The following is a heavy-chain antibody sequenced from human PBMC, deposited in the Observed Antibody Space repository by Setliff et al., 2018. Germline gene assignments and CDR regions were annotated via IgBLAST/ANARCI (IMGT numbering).Heavy chain of an antibody. Sequence: ASVKVSCKASGYTFTTYAMTWMRQAPGQGLEWMGWINGVNGNTKYSQNFQGRVIMTRNTSISTAYLELNTLRSDDTAVYYCARERYFDYWGQGTLVTVSS. V-gene: IGHV1-3*01. CDR3: ARERYFDY. CDR1: GYTFTTYA. CDR2: INGVNGNT. J-gene: IGHJ4*02.